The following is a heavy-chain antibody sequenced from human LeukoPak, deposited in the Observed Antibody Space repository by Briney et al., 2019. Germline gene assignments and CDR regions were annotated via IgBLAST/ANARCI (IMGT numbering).Heavy chain of an antibody. V-gene: IGHV4-4*02. CDR2: IYHSGST. CDR3: ARHSVVVVPAATIYYYYYGMDV. J-gene: IGHJ6*02. CDR1: GGSISSSNW. Sequence: SETLFLTCAVSGGSISSSNWWSWVRQPPGKGLEWIGEIYHSGSTNYSPSLKSRVTISVDKSKNQFSLKLSSVTAADTAVYYCARHSVVVVPAATIYYYYYGMDVWGQGTTVTVSS. D-gene: IGHD2-2*01.